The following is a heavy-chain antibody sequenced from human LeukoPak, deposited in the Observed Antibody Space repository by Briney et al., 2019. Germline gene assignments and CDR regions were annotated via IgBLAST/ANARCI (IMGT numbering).Heavy chain of an antibody. CDR2: ISGGGETT. D-gene: IGHD4-17*01. Sequence: GGSLRLSCAASGYTFNNYAMNWGRQAPGKGLEWVSSISGGGETTYYADSAKGRFTISRDNSQNTLYLQMNSLRAEDTAVYYCARDYADYVGYFFFDYWGQGTLVTVSS. J-gene: IGHJ4*02. CDR1: GYTFNNYA. V-gene: IGHV3-23*01. CDR3: ARDYADYVGYFFFDY.